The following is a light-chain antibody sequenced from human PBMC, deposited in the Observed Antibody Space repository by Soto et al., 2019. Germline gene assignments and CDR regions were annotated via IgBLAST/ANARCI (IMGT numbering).Light chain of an antibody. CDR2: KAS. CDR1: QSISSW. V-gene: IGKV1-5*03. J-gene: IGKJ2*01. CDR3: QQYNKYPYT. Sequence: DIQMTQSPSTLSASVGDRVTITCRASQSISSWLAWYQQKPGKAPKLLIYKASSLKSGVPSRFSGSGSGTEFTLTSSSLQPDDFAAYYCQQYNKYPYTFGQGTKLEIK.